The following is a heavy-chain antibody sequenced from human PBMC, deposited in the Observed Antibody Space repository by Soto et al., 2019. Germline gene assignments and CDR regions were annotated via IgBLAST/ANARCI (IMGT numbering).Heavy chain of an antibody. J-gene: IGHJ5*02. CDR3: ARDKYYSSTSPNWFDP. CDR1: GGSISSYY. Sequence: SETLSLTCTVSGGSISSYYWSWIRQPPGKGLEWIGYIYYSGSTNYNPSLKSRVTISVDTSKNQFSLKLSSVTAADTAVYYCARDKYYSSTSPNWFDPWGQGTLVTVSS. CDR2: IYYSGST. D-gene: IGHD6-13*01. V-gene: IGHV4-59*01.